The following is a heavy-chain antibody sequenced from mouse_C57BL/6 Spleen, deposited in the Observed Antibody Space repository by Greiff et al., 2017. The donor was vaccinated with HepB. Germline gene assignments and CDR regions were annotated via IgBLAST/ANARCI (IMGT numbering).Heavy chain of an antibody. V-gene: IGHV1-69*01. CDR3: ARNPYYYAMDD. Sequence: QVQLQQPGAELVMPGASVKLSCKASGYTFTSYWMHWVKQRPGQGLEWIGEIDPSDSYTNYNQKFKGKSTLTVDKSSSTAYMQLSSLTSEDSAVYYCARNPYYYAMDDWGQGTSVTVSS. CDR1: GYTFTSYW. J-gene: IGHJ4*01. CDR2: IDPSDSYT.